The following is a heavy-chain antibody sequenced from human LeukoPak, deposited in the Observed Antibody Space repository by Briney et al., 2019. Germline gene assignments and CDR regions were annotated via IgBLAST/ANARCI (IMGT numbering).Heavy chain of an antibody. D-gene: IGHD6-19*01. CDR2: IDWTSGTI. CDR1: GFTFDDYA. J-gene: IGHJ4*02. CDR3: VKELKQWLGAIDY. Sequence: PGGSLRLSCAASGFTFDDYAMHWVRQAPGKGLEWVSGIDWTSGTIGYADSVKGRFTISRDNAKNSLYLQMNSLRAEDTALYYCVKELKQWLGAIDYWGQGTRVTVSS. V-gene: IGHV3-9*01.